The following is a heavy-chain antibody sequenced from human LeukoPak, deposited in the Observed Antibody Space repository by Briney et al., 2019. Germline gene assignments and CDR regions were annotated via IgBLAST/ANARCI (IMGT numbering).Heavy chain of an antibody. V-gene: IGHV4-61*03. D-gene: IGHD3-10*01. CDR2: IHYTGST. CDR1: GGSISSSNYY. J-gene: IGHJ4*02. CDR3: ARYGPYHFDY. Sequence: PSETLSLTCTVSGGSISSSNYYWSWIRQPPGKGLEWIGYIHYTGSTNYNPSLKSRVTISVDTSKNHFSLKLSSLTTADTAVYYCARYGPYHFDYWGQGTLVTVSS.